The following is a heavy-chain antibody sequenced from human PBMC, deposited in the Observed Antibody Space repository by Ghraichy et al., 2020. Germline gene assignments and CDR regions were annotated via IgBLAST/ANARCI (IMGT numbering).Heavy chain of an antibody. D-gene: IGHD3-10*01. CDR1: GGSISSGGYS. J-gene: IGHJ5*02. CDR2: IYHSGST. CDR3: ARSKELLWFGESPHNWFDP. Sequence: SLNISCAVSGGSISSGGYSWSWIRQPPGKGLEWIGYIYHSGSTYYNPSLKSRVTISVDRSKNQFSLKLSSVTAADTAVYYCARSKELLWFGESPHNWFDPWGQGTLVTVSS. V-gene: IGHV4-30-2*01.